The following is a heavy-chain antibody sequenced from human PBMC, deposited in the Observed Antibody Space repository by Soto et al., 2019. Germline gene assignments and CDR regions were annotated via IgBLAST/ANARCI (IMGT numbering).Heavy chain of an antibody. CDR3: ARVGHTFTFGGVVVKSAFEI. CDR1: GFTVSSNY. D-gene: IGHD3-16*02. V-gene: IGHV3-66*01. Sequence: PGGSLRLSCAASGFTVSSNYMSWVRQAPGKGLEWVSVIYSGGTTYYADSVKGRFTISRDNSKNTLYLQMNSLRAEDTAVYYCARVGHTFTFGGVVVKSAFEIRGQGTMDPVS. J-gene: IGHJ3*02. CDR2: IYSGGTT.